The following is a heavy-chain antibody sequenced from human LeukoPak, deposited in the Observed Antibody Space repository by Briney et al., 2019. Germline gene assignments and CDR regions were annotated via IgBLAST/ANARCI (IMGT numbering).Heavy chain of an antibody. CDR3: AKDNEYTSSSGYFDY. D-gene: IGHD6-6*01. V-gene: IGHV3-23*01. CDR2: ISGSGVST. J-gene: IGHJ4*02. Sequence: PGGSLRLSCAASGFTFSSYAMSWVCQAPGKGLEWVSAISGSGVSTYYADSVKGRFTISRDNSKNTLHLQMNSLGAEDTAVYYCAKDNEYTSSSGYFDYWGQGTLVTVSS. CDR1: GFTFSSYA.